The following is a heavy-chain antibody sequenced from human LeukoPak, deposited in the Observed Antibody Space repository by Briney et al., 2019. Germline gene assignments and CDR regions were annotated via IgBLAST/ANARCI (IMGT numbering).Heavy chain of an antibody. J-gene: IGHJ4*02. CDR3: AKTSGYYDY. V-gene: IGHV3-30-3*02. CDR1: GFTFSSYI. D-gene: IGHD3-10*01. CDR2: ISYDGNSK. Sequence: QPGGSLRLSCAASGFTFSSYIMHWVRQAPGKGLEWVAVISYDGNSKYLADSVKGRFTISRDNSKNTLYLQMNSLRAEDTAVYYCAKTSGYYDYWGQGTLVTVSS.